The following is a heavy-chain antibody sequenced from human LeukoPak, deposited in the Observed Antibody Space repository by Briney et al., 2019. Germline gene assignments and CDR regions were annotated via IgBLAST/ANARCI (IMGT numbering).Heavy chain of an antibody. J-gene: IGHJ4*02. CDR3: VRGGLHYRGTDCYSTGLFDS. CDR1: GYTFNTYD. CDR2: MKPDSGAT. V-gene: IGHV1-8*03. Sequence: ASVKVSCKASGYTFNTYDINWVRQATGQGLEWMGWMKPDSGATGYAPRFQGRVTITRNMSISTAYMELSSLRSEDTAVYYCVRGGLHYRGTDCYSTGLFDSWGRGTLVIVSS. D-gene: IGHD2-21*02.